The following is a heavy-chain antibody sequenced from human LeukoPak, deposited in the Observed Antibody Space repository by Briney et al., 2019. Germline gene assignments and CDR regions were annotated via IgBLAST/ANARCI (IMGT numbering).Heavy chain of an antibody. Sequence: GGSLRLSCAASGFTFSSHWMHWVRQAPGKGLVWVSRINSDGSSTSYADSAKGRVTISRDNAKNTLYLLMNSLRAEDTAVYYCARVQAGDWYFDLWGRGTPVTVSS. J-gene: IGHJ2*01. CDR1: GFTFSSHW. CDR3: ARVQAGDWYFDL. CDR2: INSDGSST. D-gene: IGHD6-19*01. V-gene: IGHV3-74*01.